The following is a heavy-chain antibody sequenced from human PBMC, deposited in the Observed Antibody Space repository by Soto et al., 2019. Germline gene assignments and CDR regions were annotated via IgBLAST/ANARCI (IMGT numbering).Heavy chain of an antibody. D-gene: IGHD2-15*01. CDR3: SRCRVAAHIVDFDY. CDR2: IRGKAYSGTK. CDR1: GFTFGGYA. J-gene: IGHJ4*02. Sequence: EVQLVESGGGLVQPGRSLRLSCTTSGFTFGGYALSWVRRSPGKGLEWVGAIRGKAYSGTKEYAASVRGRFTISRDDSRSILYLQMARLKTKEPAVYFCSRCRVAAHIVDFDYLGQGDL. V-gene: IGHV3-49*04.